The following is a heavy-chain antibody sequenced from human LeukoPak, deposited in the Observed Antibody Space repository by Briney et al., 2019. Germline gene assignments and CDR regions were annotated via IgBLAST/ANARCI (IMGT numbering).Heavy chain of an antibody. V-gene: IGHV3-48*01. Sequence: GGSLRLSCAASGFTFSSYRMNWVRQAPGKGLEWLSYISSGRATMSYADSVKGRFTISRDTAKNSLYLQMNSLRAEDTAVYYCARTPEVDYDYYYMDVWGKGATVTVSS. CDR2: ISSGRATM. CDR3: ARTPEVDYDYYYMDV. J-gene: IGHJ6*03. CDR1: GFTFSSYR. D-gene: IGHD1-14*01.